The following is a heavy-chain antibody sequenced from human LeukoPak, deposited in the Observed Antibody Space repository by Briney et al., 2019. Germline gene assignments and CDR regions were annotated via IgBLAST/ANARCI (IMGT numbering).Heavy chain of an antibody. J-gene: IGHJ4*02. D-gene: IGHD3-22*01. V-gene: IGHV1-2*02. CDR1: GYTFTAYC. CDR2: INPNSGGT. Sequence: ASVKVSCKASGYTFTAYCMHWVRQAPGQGLEWMGWINPNSGGTNYAQKFQGRVTMTRDTSISTAYMELSRLRSDDTAVFYCARDYYDSSGYGSFDYWGQGTLVTVSS. CDR3: ARDYYDSSGYGSFDY.